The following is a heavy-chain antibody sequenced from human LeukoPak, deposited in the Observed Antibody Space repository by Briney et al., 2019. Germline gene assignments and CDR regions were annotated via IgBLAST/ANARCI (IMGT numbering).Heavy chain of an antibody. J-gene: IGHJ3*02. CDR3: ARILPFDPFDI. D-gene: IGHD3-9*01. V-gene: IGHV1-3*01. Sequence: KFQGRVTITRDTSASTAYMELSSLRSEDTAVYYCARILPFDPFDIWGQGTMVTVSS.